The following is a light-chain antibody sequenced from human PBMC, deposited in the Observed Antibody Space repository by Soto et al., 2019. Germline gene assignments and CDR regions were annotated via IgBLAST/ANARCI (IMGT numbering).Light chain of an antibody. V-gene: IGLV1-51*01. CDR2: DNN. CDR1: SSNIGNNY. Sequence: QSVLTQPASVSASPGQKVSISCSGSSSNIGNNYVSWYQQLPGTAPKLLIYDNNKRPSGIPDRFSGSKSGTSATLGITGLQTGDEADYYCGTWDGSLSAGVFGGGTK. J-gene: IGLJ2*01. CDR3: GTWDGSLSAGV.